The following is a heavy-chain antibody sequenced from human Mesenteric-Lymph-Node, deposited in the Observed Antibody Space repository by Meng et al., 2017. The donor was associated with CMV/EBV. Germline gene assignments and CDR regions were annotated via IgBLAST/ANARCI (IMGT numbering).Heavy chain of an antibody. CDR3: ARDGWACNGGSCSDY. V-gene: IGHV1-18*04. Sequence: SGYIFTSHGFSWVRQAPGQGLEWMGWVSSYSGNTNYAQNVQGRVTMTTDTSTSTAYMELGSLRSDDTAVYFCARDGWACNGGSCSDYWGQGTLVTVSS. J-gene: IGHJ4*02. D-gene: IGHD2-15*01. CDR1: GYIFTSHG. CDR2: VSSYSGNT.